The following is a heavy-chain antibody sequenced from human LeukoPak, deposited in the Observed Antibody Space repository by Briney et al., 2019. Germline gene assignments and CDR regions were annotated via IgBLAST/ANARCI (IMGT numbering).Heavy chain of an antibody. J-gene: IGHJ4*02. D-gene: IGHD6-6*01. CDR2: IYYSGST. Sequence: PSETLSLTCTVSGGSISSGSYYWGWIRQPPGKGLEWIGSIYYSGSTYYNPSLKSRVTISVDTSKNQFSLKLSSVTAADTAVYYCVNRGYSSSSFDYWGQGTLVTVSS. CDR3: VNRGYSSSSFDY. CDR1: GGSISSGSYY. V-gene: IGHV4-39*01.